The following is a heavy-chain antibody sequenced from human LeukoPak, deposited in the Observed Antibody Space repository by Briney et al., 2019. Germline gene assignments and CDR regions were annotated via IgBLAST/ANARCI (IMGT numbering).Heavy chain of an antibody. CDR1: GFTFSSYS. V-gene: IGHV3-21*01. J-gene: IGHJ1*01. Sequence: PGGSLRLSCAASGFTFSSYSMNWVRQAPGKGLEWVSSISSSSSYIYYEDSVKGRFTISRDNAKNSLYLQMNSLRAEDTAVYYCARGYSSSWYPPAEYFQHWGQGTLVTVSS. D-gene: IGHD6-13*01. CDR3: ARGYSSSWYPPAEYFQH. CDR2: ISSSSSYI.